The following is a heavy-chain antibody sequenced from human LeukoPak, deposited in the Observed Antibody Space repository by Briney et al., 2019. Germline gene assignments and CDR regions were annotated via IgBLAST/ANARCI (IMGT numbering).Heavy chain of an antibody. Sequence: GASVKVSCKASGYTFISYSISWVRQAPGQGLEWMGWISVYNGNTNYAQKLQGRVTMTTDTSTSTAYMELRSLRSEDTAVYYCARVTGPTSTVVRGVIIPTFDYWGQGTLVTVSS. CDR1: GYTFISYS. CDR3: ARVTGPTSTVVRGVIIPTFDY. V-gene: IGHV1-18*01. J-gene: IGHJ4*02. CDR2: ISVYNGNT. D-gene: IGHD3-10*01.